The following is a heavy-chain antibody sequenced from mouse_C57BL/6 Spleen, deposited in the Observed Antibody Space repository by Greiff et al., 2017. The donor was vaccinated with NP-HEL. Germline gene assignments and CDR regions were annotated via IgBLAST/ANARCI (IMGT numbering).Heavy chain of an antibody. J-gene: IGHJ1*03. D-gene: IGHD1-1*01. Sequence: VKLQQSGAELVKPGASVKISCKASGYAFSSYWMNWVKQRPGKGLEWIGQIYPGDGDTNYNGKFKGKATLTADKSSSTAYMQLSSLTSEDSAVYFCARSYGSSPWYFDVGGTGTTVTVSS. CDR1: GYAFSSYW. CDR3: ARSYGSSPWYFDV. V-gene: IGHV1-80*01. CDR2: IYPGDGDT.